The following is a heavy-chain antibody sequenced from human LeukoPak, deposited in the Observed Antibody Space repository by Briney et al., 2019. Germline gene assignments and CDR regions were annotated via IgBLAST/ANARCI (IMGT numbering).Heavy chain of an antibody. CDR2: INHSGST. V-gene: IGHV4-34*01. Sequence: PSETLSLTCAVYGGSFSGYYWSWIRQPPGKGLEWIGEINHSGSTNYNPSLKSRVTISVDTSKNQFSLKLSSVTAADTAVYYCARRGWYFGYWGQGTLVTVSS. CDR1: GGSFSGYY. CDR3: ARRGWYFGY. J-gene: IGHJ4*02.